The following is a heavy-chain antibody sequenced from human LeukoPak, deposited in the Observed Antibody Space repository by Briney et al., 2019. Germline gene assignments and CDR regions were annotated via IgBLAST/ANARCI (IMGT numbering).Heavy chain of an antibody. CDR2: ISYDGSNK. CDR1: GFTFSSYG. D-gene: IGHD2-15*01. V-gene: IGHV3-30*03. J-gene: IGHJ3*02. CDR3: ARKGYCSGGSCYLDAFDI. Sequence: GGSLRLSCAASGFTFSSYGMHWVRQAPGKGLEWVAVISYDGSNKYYADSVKDRFTISRDNSKNTLYLQMNSLRAEDTAVYYCARKGYCSGGSCYLDAFDIWGQGTMVTVSS.